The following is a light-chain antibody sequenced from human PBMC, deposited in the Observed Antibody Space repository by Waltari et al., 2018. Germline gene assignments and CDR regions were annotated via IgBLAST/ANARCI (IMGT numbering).Light chain of an antibody. J-gene: IGKJ2*01. CDR2: GAS. Sequence: EIVLTQSPGTLSLSPGERATLSCRASQSVTGSSLAWYQQKPGQAPRLLIYGASSRATGVPDRVGGSGSGTDFTLTISRLEPEDFAMYYCQQFGGSPPYTFGQGTKVEMK. CDR1: QSVTGSS. V-gene: IGKV3-20*01. CDR3: QQFGGSPPYT.